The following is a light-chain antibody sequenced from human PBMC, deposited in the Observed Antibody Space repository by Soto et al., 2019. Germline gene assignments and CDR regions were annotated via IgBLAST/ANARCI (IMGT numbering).Light chain of an antibody. V-gene: IGKV3-11*01. Sequence: EIVLTQSPATLSLSPGERATLSCRASQSVSSYLAWYQQKPGQAPRLLIYDASNRATGIPARFSGSGSGTAFPLTISSIEPEDFAVYYCQQRSNWPIFTFGPGTKVDIK. CDR3: QQRSNWPIFT. J-gene: IGKJ3*01. CDR2: DAS. CDR1: QSVSSY.